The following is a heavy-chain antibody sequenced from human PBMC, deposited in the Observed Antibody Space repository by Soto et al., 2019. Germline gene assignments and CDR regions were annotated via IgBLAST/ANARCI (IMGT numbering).Heavy chain of an antibody. CDR1: GFSLSTSGVG. CDR2: IYWDDDK. Sequence: QITLKESGPTLVKPTQTLTLTCTFSGFSLSTSGVGVGWIRQPPGKALEWLALIYWDDDKGYSPSLKTRLTITKDTSKNQVVLTMTNMDPVDPAKYSCEQNRYGPYDYWGKEPWSPSPQ. J-gene: IGHJ4*01. V-gene: IGHV2-5*02. CDR3: EQNRYGPYDY. D-gene: IGHD5-18*01.